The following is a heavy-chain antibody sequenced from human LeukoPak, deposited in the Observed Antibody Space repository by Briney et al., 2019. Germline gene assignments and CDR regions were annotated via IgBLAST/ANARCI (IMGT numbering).Heavy chain of an antibody. Sequence: PGGSLRLSCAASGFTFRNHALHGVRQAPGKGLEWVAFISYDGSKKYYTDSVKGRFTISRDTSKNTVYLQMNILRVEDTAVYYCARNDYGTFYFDYWGQGTLATVSS. J-gene: IGHJ4*02. V-gene: IGHV3-30-3*01. CDR1: GFTFRNHA. D-gene: IGHD5-12*01. CDR2: ISYDGSKK. CDR3: ARNDYGTFYFDY.